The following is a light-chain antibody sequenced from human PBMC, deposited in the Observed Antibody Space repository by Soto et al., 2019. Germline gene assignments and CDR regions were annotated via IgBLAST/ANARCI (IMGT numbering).Light chain of an antibody. CDR2: GAS. J-gene: IGKJ2*01. CDR3: QQYPVYT. CDR1: QSVSSSY. Sequence: EIVLTQSPGTLSLSPGERATLSCRASQSVSSSYLAWYQQKPGQAPRLLIYGASSRATGIPDRFSGSGSGTDFTLTISRLEPEDFAVYYCQQYPVYTLGQGTKLEIK. V-gene: IGKV3-20*01.